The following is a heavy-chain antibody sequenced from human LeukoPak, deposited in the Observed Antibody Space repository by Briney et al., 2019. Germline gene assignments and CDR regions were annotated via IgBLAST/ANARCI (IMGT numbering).Heavy chain of an antibody. J-gene: IGHJ4*02. CDR2: IKPDGSEK. CDR3: AKDFVVPAANFDY. D-gene: IGHD2-2*01. CDR1: GFTFNNYW. V-gene: IGHV3-7*03. Sequence: GGSLRLSCAASGFTFNNYWMTWVRQAPGKGLEWVANIKPDGSEKYYVDSVKGRFTISRDNSKNTLYLQMNSLRAEDTAVYYCAKDFVVPAANFDYWGQGTLVTVSS.